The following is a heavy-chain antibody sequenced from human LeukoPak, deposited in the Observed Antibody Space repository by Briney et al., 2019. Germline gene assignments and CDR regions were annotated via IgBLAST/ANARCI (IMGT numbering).Heavy chain of an antibody. CDR3: ATEEIRQWLVRNDY. V-gene: IGHV1-69-2*01. Sequence: ASVKVSCKVSGYTFTDYYMHWVQQAPGKGLEWMGLVDPEDGETIYAEKFQGRVTITADTSTDTAYMELSSLISEDTAVYYCATEEIRQWLVRNDYWGQGTLVTVSS. CDR2: VDPEDGET. J-gene: IGHJ4*02. D-gene: IGHD6-19*01. CDR1: GYTFTDYY.